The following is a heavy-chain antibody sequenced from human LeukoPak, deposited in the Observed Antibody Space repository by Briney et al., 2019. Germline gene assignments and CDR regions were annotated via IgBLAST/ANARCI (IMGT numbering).Heavy chain of an antibody. J-gene: IGHJ4*02. V-gene: IGHV4-59*08. CDR3: ASIPPYYDILTGYESKYYFDY. Sequence: SETLSLTCTVSGGSISSYYWSWIRQPPGKGLEWIGYIYYSGSTNYNPSLKSRVTISVDTSKNQFSLKLSSVTAADTAVYYCASIPPYYDILTGYESKYYFDYWGQGTLVTVSS. D-gene: IGHD3-9*01. CDR1: GGSISSYY. CDR2: IYYSGST.